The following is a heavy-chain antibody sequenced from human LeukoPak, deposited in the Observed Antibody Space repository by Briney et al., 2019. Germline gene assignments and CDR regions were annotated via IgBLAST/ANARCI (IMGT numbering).Heavy chain of an antibody. CDR1: GDSFSGYY. CDR2: VNDRGTT. CDR3: ATRRGGPYPYYFDH. J-gene: IGHJ4*02. Sequence: PSETLSRTCAVYGDSFSGYYWSWIRQSPGTGLEWIGEVNDRGTTNYNPNLKSRVTISAVTSSNQFSLRLTSVTAADTAIYFCATRRGGPYPYYFDHWDQGALVTVSS. D-gene: IGHD2-15*01. V-gene: IGHV4-34*01.